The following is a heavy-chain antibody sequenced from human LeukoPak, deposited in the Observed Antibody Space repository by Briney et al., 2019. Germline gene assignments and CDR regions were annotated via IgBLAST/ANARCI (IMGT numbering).Heavy chain of an antibody. CDR3: ARGQAVPAAIPFDY. Sequence: SETLSLTCTVSGGSISSYYWSWIRQPPGKGLEWIGYIYYSGSTNYNPSLKSRVTMSVDTSKNQFSLKLSSVTAVDTAVYYCARGQAVPAAIPFDYWGQGTLVTVSS. CDR2: IYYSGST. CDR1: GGSISSYY. V-gene: IGHV4-59*12. J-gene: IGHJ4*02. D-gene: IGHD2-2*02.